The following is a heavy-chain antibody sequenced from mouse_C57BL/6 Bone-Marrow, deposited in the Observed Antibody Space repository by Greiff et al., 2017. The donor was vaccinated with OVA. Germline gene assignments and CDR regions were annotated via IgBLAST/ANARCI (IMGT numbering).Heavy chain of an antibody. Sequence: VQLQQPGAELVKPGASVKLSCKASGYTFTSYWMQWVKQRPGQGLEWIGEIDPSDSYTNYNQKFKGKATLTVDTSSSTAYMQLSSLTSEASAVDYCAREVISVKSYYYAMDYWGQGTSVTVSS. CDR1: GYTFTSYW. J-gene: IGHJ4*01. CDR3: AREVISVKSYYYAMDY. V-gene: IGHV1-50*01. D-gene: IGHD2-13*01. CDR2: IDPSDSYT.